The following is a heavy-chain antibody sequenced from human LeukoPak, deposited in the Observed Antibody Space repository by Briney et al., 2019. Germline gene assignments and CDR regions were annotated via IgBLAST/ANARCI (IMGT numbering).Heavy chain of an antibody. Sequence: PSETLSLTCTVSGGSVSIGTYYWSWIRQPAGKGLEWIGRIYTSGGTNYNPSVKSRVTISVDTSKNQFSLKPSSVTAADTAVYYCARDREYQLLTYYYYYMDVWGKGTTVTVSS. J-gene: IGHJ6*03. V-gene: IGHV4-61*02. CDR3: ARDREYQLLTYYYYYMDV. CDR1: GGSVSIGTYY. CDR2: IYTSGGT. D-gene: IGHD2-2*01.